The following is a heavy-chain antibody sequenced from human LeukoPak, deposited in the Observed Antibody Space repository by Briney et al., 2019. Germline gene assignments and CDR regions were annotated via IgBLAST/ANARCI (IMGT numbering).Heavy chain of an antibody. V-gene: IGHV4-61*02. J-gene: IGHJ6*03. CDR1: IGSISSDTYF. D-gene: IGHD4-17*01. CDR2: IYTSGST. CDR3: ARASLDDYGDYGYYYYYMDV. Sequence: ASETLSLTCTVPIGSISSDTYFWRWIRQPAGKGLEWIVRIYTSGSTNYNPSLKSRVTMSVDTSKNQFSLKLSSVTAADTAVYYCARASLDDYGDYGYYYYYMDVWGKGTTVTISS.